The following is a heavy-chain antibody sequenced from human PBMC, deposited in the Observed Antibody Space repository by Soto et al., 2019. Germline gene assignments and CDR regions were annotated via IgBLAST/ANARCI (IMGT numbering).Heavy chain of an antibody. CDR1: GFTFSSYW. Sequence: GGSLRLSCAASGFTFSSYWMSWVRQAPGKGLEWVANIKYDGSEKYYVDSVKGRFTISRDNAKNSLSLQMNSLRAEDTAVYYCPREPEGLDYWGPGTLVTVSS. V-gene: IGHV3-7*01. CDR2: IKYDGSEK. J-gene: IGHJ4*01. CDR3: PREPEGLDY.